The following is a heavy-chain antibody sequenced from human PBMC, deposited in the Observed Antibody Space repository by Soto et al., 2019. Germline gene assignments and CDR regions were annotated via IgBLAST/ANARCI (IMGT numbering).Heavy chain of an antibody. J-gene: IGHJ2*01. D-gene: IGHD3-10*01. Sequence: SETLSLTWAVYGGSFSDYYWRWIRQPPGKGLEWIGEINHSGSTNHNPSIRSRVTISVDTSKNQFSLKLNSVTAADTAVYYCAREVPSRYFDLWGRGTPVT. CDR2: INHSGST. CDR3: AREVPSRYFDL. CDR1: GGSFSDYY. V-gene: IGHV4-34*01.